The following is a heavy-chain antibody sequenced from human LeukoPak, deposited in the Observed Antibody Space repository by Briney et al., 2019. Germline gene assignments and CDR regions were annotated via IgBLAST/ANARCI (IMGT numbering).Heavy chain of an antibody. CDR2: ISGSGGST. CDR1: GFTFSSYA. V-gene: IGHV3-23*01. J-gene: IGHJ4*02. CDR3: AKDGLWFGEFPTGLSTFFDY. D-gene: IGHD3-10*01. Sequence: PGGSLRLSCAASGFTFSSYAMSWVRQAPGKGLEWVSAISGSGGSTYYADSVKGRFTISRDNSKNTLYLQMSSLRAEDTAVYYCAKDGLWFGEFPTGLSTFFDYWGQGTLVTVSS.